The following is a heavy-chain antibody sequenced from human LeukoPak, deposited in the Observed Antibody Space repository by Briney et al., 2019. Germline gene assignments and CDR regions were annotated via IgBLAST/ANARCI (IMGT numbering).Heavy chain of an antibody. V-gene: IGHV3-20*01. J-gene: IGHJ4*02. CDR2: INWNGGST. Sequence: GGSLRLSCAASGFTFDDYGMSWVRQAPGKGLEWVSGINWNGGSTGYADSVKGRFTISRDNAKNSLYLQMNSLRAEDTALYHCARGGLERYSSSWYGYWGQGTLVTVSS. CDR1: GFTFDDYG. CDR3: ARGGLERYSSSWYGY. D-gene: IGHD6-13*01.